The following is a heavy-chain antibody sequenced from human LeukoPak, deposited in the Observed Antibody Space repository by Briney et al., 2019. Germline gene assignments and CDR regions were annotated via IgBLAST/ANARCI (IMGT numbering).Heavy chain of an antibody. CDR2: ISAYNGDT. D-gene: IGHD6-13*01. CDR1: GYIFTSYS. V-gene: IGHV1-18*01. CDR3: AREEGAPIAAANI. Sequence: ASVKVSCKASGYIFTSYSISWVRQDPGQGLEWMGWISAYNGDTNYVQKFQGRVTMTTDTSTSTAYMELKSLRSDDTAVYYCAREEGAPIAAANIWGLGTKVTVSS. J-gene: IGHJ3*02.